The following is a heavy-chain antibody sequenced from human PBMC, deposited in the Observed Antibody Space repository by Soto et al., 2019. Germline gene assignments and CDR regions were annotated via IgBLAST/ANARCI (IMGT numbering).Heavy chain of an antibody. J-gene: IGHJ6*03. D-gene: IGHD3-3*01. CDR3: ASLIFTIFGVVDYYYYYMDV. CDR2: IYSGGST. CDR1: GFTVSSNY. Sequence: GGSLRLSCAASGFTVSSNYMSWVRQAPGKGLEWVSVIYSGGSTYYADSVKGRFNISRDNSKNTLYLQMNSLRAEDTAVYYCASLIFTIFGVVDYYYYYMDVWGKGTTVTVSS. V-gene: IGHV3-66*01.